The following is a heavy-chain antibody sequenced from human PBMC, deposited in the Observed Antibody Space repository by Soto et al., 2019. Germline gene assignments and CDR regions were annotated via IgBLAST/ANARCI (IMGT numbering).Heavy chain of an antibody. J-gene: IGHJ4*02. CDR2: IDWDDDK. V-gene: IGHV2-70*11. CDR3: ARIRGSSGYSVYFDY. CDR1: RFSLSTSGMC. Sequence: ESGPTLVNPTQTLTLACTFSRFSLSTSGMCVSWIRQPPGKALEWLARIDWDDDKYYSTSLKTRLTISKDTSKNQVVLTMTNMDPVDTATYYCARIRGSSGYSVYFDYWGQGTLVTVSS. D-gene: IGHD3-22*01.